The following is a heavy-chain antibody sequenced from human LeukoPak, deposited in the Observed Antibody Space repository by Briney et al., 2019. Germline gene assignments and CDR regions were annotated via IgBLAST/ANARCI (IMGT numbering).Heavy chain of an antibody. V-gene: IGHV1-18*01. J-gene: IGHJ4*02. CDR1: GYTLTSYG. Sequence: ASVKVSCQASGYTLTSYGINWVRQAPGQGLEWMGWISAYNGNTNYAQNLQGRVTMTTDTSTSTAYMELRSLRSDDTAVYYCARHISGYCSSITCFPYFDYWGQGTLVTVSS. CDR2: ISAYNGNT. CDR3: ARHISGYCSSITCFPYFDY. D-gene: IGHD2-2*01.